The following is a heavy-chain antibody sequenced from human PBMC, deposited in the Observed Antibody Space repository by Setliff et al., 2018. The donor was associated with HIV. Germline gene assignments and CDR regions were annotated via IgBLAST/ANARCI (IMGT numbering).Heavy chain of an antibody. D-gene: IGHD3-3*01. J-gene: IGHJ5*02. V-gene: IGHV1-2*02. CDR2: INPNSGGT. Sequence: ASVKVSCKASGYTFTGYYMHWVRQAPGQGLEWMGWINPNSGGTNYAQKFQGRVTMTRDTSISTAYMELSRLRSDDTAVYYCARDPSNYVFWSVYYTYNWFDPWGQGTLVTVSS. CDR1: GYTFTGYY. CDR3: ARDPSNYVFWSVYYTYNWFDP.